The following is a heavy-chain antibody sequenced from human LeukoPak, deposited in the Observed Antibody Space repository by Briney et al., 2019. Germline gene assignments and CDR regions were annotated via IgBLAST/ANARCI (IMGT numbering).Heavy chain of an antibody. D-gene: IGHD6-13*01. CDR3: AKEIAAAQPYYYYGMDV. J-gene: IGHJ6*02. CDR1: GFTFSSYA. Sequence: PGGSLRLSCAASGFTFSSYAMSWVRQAPGKGLEWVSSISDSGGRTYYADSVKGRFTISRDNSKNTLYLQMNSLRAEDTAVYYCAKEIAAAQPYYYYGMDVWGQGTTVTVSS. V-gene: IGHV3-23*01. CDR2: ISDSGGRT.